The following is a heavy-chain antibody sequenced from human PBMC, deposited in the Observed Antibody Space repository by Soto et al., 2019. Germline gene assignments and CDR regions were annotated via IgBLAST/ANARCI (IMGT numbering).Heavy chain of an antibody. V-gene: IGHV3-21*01. CDR3: ASHSYPPEY. D-gene: IGHD5-18*01. CDR2: ISTSSSYI. Sequence: SLRLSCAASGFTFSSYTMNWVRQAPGKGLEWVSSISTSSSYIYHADSVKGRFTISRDNAKNSLYLQMNSLRAEDTAVYYCASHSYPPEYWGQGTLVTVSS. CDR1: GFTFSSYT. J-gene: IGHJ4*02.